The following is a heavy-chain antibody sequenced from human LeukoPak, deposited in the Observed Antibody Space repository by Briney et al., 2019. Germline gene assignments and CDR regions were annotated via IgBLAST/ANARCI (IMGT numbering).Heavy chain of an antibody. Sequence: PSETLSLTCTVSGGSISGSSYYWGWIRQPPGKGLEWIGSIYYSGSTYYNPSLKSRVTISVDTSKNQFSLELSSVTAADTAVYYCAGRPSVAGISLVGPGDYWGQGTLVTVSS. J-gene: IGHJ4*02. D-gene: IGHD6-19*01. V-gene: IGHV4-39*01. CDR2: IYYSGST. CDR1: GGSISGSSYY. CDR3: AGRPSVAGISLVGPGDY.